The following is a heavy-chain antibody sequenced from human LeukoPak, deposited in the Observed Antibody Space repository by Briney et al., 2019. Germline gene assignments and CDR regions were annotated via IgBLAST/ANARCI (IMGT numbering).Heavy chain of an antibody. CDR3: ARGPAILSYYYYMDV. J-gene: IGHJ6*03. D-gene: IGHD2-21*01. CDR1: GYTFTSYG. CDR2: INAYSGNT. Sequence: GASVKVSCKTSGYTFTSYGISWVRQAPGQGLEWMGWINAYSGNTNYARKLQGRVTMTTDTSTSTAYMELRSLRSDDTAVYYCARGPAILSYYYYMDVWGKGTTVTVSS. V-gene: IGHV1-18*01.